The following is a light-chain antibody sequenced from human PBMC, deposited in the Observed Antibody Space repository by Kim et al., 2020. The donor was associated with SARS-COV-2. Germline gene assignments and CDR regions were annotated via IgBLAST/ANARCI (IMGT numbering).Light chain of an antibody. CDR1: RLGDKY. J-gene: IGLJ2*01. V-gene: IGLV3-1*01. Sequence: VSAGQTASITCSGERLGDKYASWYQRKPGQSPVLVIYYDSKRPSGIPERFSGSNSGNTATLTISGTQAMDEADYYCQAWDSSTVVFGGGTQLTVL. CDR3: QAWDSSTVV. CDR2: YDS.